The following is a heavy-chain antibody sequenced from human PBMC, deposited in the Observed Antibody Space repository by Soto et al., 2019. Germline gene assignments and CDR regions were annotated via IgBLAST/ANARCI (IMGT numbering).Heavy chain of an antibody. CDR1: GYTFTSYG. V-gene: IGHV1-18*01. D-gene: IGHD1-1*01. J-gene: IGHJ4*02. CDR3: ARGRYGDS. CDR2: ISAHNGNT. Sequence: QVHLGQSGAEVKKPGASVKVSCKASGYTFTSYGITWVRQAPGQGLEWMGWISAHNGNTDYAQKLQGRVIVTRDTSTSTAYMELRSLISDDTAVYYCARGRYGDSWGQGALVTVSS.